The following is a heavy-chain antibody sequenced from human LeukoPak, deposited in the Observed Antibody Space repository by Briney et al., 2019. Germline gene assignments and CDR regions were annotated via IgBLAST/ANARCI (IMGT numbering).Heavy chain of an antibody. CDR3: AKTFGWPFYFDH. CDR2: ITGGGGKT. CDR1: GFTFSSYG. V-gene: IGHV3-23*01. Sequence: GGSLRLSCAASGFTFSSYGMSWVRQAPGKGLEWVSGITGGGGKTYYADSVRGRFTISRDNSKNTLYLQVNSLRAEDTAVYYCAKTFGWPFYFDHWGQRTLVTVSS. D-gene: IGHD2/OR15-2a*01. J-gene: IGHJ4*02.